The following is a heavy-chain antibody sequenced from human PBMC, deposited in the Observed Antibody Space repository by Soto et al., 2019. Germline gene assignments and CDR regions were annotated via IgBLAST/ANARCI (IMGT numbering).Heavy chain of an antibody. CDR1: GFPFSAYN. CDR3: SRSPGVGGCGAY. CDR2: ITVGSSHI. J-gene: IGHJ4*02. V-gene: IGHV3-21*01. D-gene: IGHD2-21*01. Sequence: PGGSLRLSCTGSGFPFSAYNINWVRQAPGKGLEWVSSITVGSSHIYQPNSMKGRFTISRDDAKNSVYLQIDSLRDEDTALYYCSRSPGVGGCGAYWGQGTLVTVSS.